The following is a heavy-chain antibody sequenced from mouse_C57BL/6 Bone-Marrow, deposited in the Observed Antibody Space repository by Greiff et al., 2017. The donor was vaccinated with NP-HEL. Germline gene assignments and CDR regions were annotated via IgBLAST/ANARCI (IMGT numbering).Heavy chain of an antibody. CDR1: GYTFTDYN. CDR2: INPNNGGT. J-gene: IGHJ2*01. CDR3: ARWDYGSSSFDD. D-gene: IGHD1-1*01. V-gene: IGHV1-18*01. Sequence: VQLQQSGPELVKPGASVKIPCKASGYTFTDYNMDWVKQSHGKSLEWIGDINPNNGGTIYNQKFKGKATLTVDKSSSTAYMELRSLTSEDTAVYYCARWDYGSSSFDDWGQGTTLTVSS.